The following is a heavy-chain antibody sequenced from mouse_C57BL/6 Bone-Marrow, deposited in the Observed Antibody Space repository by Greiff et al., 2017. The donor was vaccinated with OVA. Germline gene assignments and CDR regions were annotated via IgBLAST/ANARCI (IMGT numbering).Heavy chain of an antibody. CDR1: GYTFTDYY. Sequence: VQLQQSGPVLVKPGASVKMSCKASGYTFTDYYMNWVKQSHGKSLEWIGVINPYNGGTSYNQKFKGKATLTVDKSSSTAYMELNSLTSEDSAVYDGARQYYDYRHWYFDVWGTGTTVTVSS. V-gene: IGHV1-19*01. D-gene: IGHD2-4*01. CDR2: INPYNGGT. CDR3: ARQYYDYRHWYFDV. J-gene: IGHJ1*03.